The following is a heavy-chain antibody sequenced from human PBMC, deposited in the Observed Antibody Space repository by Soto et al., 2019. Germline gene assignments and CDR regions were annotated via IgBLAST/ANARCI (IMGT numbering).Heavy chain of an antibody. CDR1: GFIFSDYG. Sequence: QVQLVESGGGVVQPGRSLRLSCAASGFIFSDYGMHWVRQAPGKGSEWVAVIWDDGSDKYYGDSVKGRFTISRDNSKNTLYLQMNSLTVEDTAVYFCARGKTSSSWSHWYFDLWGRGTLVTVSS. CDR3: ARGKTSSSWSHWYFDL. D-gene: IGHD6-13*01. V-gene: IGHV3-33*01. J-gene: IGHJ2*01. CDR2: IWDDGSDK.